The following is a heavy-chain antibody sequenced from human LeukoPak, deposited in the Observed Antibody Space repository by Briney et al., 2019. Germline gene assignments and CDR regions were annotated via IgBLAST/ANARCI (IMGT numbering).Heavy chain of an antibody. J-gene: IGHJ4*02. CDR1: GDSVSSNSAA. Sequence: SQTLSLTCAISGDSVSSNSAAWNWIRQSPSRGLEWLGRTYYRSKWYNDYAVSVKSQITINPDTSKNQFSLQLNSVTPEDTAVYYCARADYYDSSGYYPLFDYWGQGTLVTVSS. CDR3: ARADYYDSSGYYPLFDY. D-gene: IGHD3-22*01. V-gene: IGHV6-1*01. CDR2: TYYRSKWYN.